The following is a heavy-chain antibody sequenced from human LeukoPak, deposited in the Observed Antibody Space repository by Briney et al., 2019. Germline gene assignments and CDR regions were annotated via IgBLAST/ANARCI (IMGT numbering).Heavy chain of an antibody. V-gene: IGHV3-11*01. CDR1: GFTFSNYY. Sequence: GGSLRLSCAASGFTFSNYYMSWIRQAPGKGLEWVSYIGGRGGNIYYADSVKGRFTISRDNAKNALYLQMSSLRAEDTAVYYCARTGIQYPGYFDYWGQGTRVTVSS. CDR3: ARTGIQYPGYFDY. J-gene: IGHJ4*02. D-gene: IGHD3-3*02. CDR2: IGGRGGNI.